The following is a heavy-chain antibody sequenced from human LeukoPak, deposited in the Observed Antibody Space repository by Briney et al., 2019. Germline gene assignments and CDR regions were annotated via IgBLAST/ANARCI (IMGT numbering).Heavy chain of an antibody. CDR2: INPNSGGT. J-gene: IGHJ4*02. D-gene: IGHD3-10*01. Sequence: ASVKVSCKASGYTFTGYYMHWVRQAPGQGLEWMGWINPNSGGTNYAQKFQGRVTMTRDTSISTAYMELSRLRSDDTAVYYCARGGPITMVRGVITYWGQGTLVTVSS. V-gene: IGHV1-2*02. CDR1: GYTFTGYY. CDR3: ARGGPITMVRGVITY.